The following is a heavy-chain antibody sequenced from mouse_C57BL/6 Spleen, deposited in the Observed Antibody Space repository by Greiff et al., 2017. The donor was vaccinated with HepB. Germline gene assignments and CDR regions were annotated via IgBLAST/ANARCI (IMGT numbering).Heavy chain of an antibody. CDR3: ARGGLVTVKTWFAY. Sequence: QVTLKVSGAELMKPGASVKLSCKATGYTFTGYWIEWVKQRPGHGLEWIGEILPGSGSTNYNEKFKGKATFTADTSSNTAYMQLSSLTTEDSAIYYCARGGLVTVKTWFAYWGQGTLVTVSA. CDR2: ILPGSGST. J-gene: IGHJ3*01. D-gene: IGHD2-2*01. V-gene: IGHV1-9*01. CDR1: GYTFTGYW.